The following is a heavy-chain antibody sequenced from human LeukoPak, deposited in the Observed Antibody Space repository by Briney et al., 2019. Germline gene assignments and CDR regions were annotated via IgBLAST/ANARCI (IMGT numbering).Heavy chain of an antibody. CDR2: INPSNGNP. Sequence: ASVKVSRTSSGYTFKTYAINWLRQAPGQGLEWVGWINPSNGNPTYAQGFTGRFVFSLDTSVSTAFLHISSLQIEDTAVYYCARDTPDGRVTKFDYWGQGTLVTVSS. CDR3: ARDTPDGRVTKFDY. CDR1: GYTFKTYA. D-gene: IGHD4-17*01. J-gene: IGHJ4*02. V-gene: IGHV7-4-1*02.